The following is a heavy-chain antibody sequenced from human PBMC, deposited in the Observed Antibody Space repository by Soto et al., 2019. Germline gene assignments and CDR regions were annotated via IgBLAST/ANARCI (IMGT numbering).Heavy chain of an antibody. V-gene: IGHV1-69*01. Sequence: QVQLVQSGAEVKKPGSSVKVSCKASADTFNSYSLSWLRQAPGQRLEWMGGITPVFGTADYAQSFEDRLTIPASDSTSTVSIELSSLRSDDTAVYYCARSLEATTVTNLFDPCGPGALVTVSS. CDR3: ARSLEATTVTNLFDP. J-gene: IGHJ5*02. CDR1: ADTFNSYS. D-gene: IGHD4-17*01. CDR2: ITPVFGTA.